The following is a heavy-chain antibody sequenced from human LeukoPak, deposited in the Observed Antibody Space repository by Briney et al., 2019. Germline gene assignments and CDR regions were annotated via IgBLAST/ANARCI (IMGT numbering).Heavy chain of an antibody. V-gene: IGHV3-23*01. CDR1: GFTFSSYA. D-gene: IGHD3-22*01. CDR3: AKGTYDSRSHFDY. J-gene: IGHJ4*02. CDR2: ISGSGTNT. Sequence: PGGSLRLSCAASGFTFSSYAMTWVRQAPGKGLEWVSGISGSGTNTYYADSVKGRFTISRDNSKNTLYLQMNSLRAEDTAAYYCAKGTYDSRSHFDYWGQGTLVSVSS.